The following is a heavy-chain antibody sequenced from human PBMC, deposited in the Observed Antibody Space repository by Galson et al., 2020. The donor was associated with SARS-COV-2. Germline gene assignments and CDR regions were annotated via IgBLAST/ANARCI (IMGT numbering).Heavy chain of an antibody. D-gene: IGHD2-15*01. Sequence: SETLSLTCAIYGGSFSGYYWSWIRQPPGKGLEWIGELNHRGSTNYNPSLKSRVTISVDTSKNQFSLKLSSVTAADTAVYYCARGYCSGGNCYADCYFDLWGRGTLVTVSS. V-gene: IGHV4-34*01. CDR1: GGSFSGYY. CDR2: LNHRGST. J-gene: IGHJ2*01. CDR3: ARGYCSGGNCYADCYFDL.